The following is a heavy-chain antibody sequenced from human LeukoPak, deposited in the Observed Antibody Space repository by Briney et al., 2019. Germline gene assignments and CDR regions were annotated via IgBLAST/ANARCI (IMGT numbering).Heavy chain of an antibody. J-gene: IGHJ4*02. Sequence: GGSLRLSCTASGVTFSSYGMHWVRQAPGKGLEWVAVRSYDGSNKYYADSVKGRFTISRDNSKNTLYVQMNSLRAEDTAVYYCARDPAKFWSGHDYWGQGTLVTVSS. D-gene: IGHD3-3*01. CDR1: GVTFSSYG. V-gene: IGHV3-30*03. CDR2: RSYDGSNK. CDR3: ARDPAKFWSGHDY.